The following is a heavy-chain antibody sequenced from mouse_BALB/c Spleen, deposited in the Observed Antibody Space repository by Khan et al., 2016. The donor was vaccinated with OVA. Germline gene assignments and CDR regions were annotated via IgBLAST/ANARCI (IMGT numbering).Heavy chain of an antibody. CDR1: GYTFTNYG. CDR2: IYTYTGEP. V-gene: IGHV9-3-1*01. D-gene: IGHD3-3*01. CDR3: ARGGRRAMDY. J-gene: IGHJ4*01. Sequence: QIQLVQSGPDLKKPGETVKISCKASGYTFTNYGINWVKQAPGKGLKWMGWIYTYTGEPTYADDFKGRFALSLETSASTAYLQINNLKNEDTATYFGARGGRRAMDYWGQGTSVTVSS.